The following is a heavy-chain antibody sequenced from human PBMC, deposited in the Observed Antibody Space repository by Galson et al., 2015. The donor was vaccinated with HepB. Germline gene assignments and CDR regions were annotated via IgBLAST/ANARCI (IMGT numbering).Heavy chain of an antibody. Sequence: SETLSLTCTVSGGSIRSYYWSWIRQPAGKGLEWIGRIYTSGSTNYNPSLKSRVSMSVDTSKNQFSLKLSSVTAADTAVYYCARGFYCGGDCYSFDYWGQGTLVTVSS. D-gene: IGHD2-21*02. CDR3: ARGFYCGGDCYSFDY. V-gene: IGHV4-4*07. CDR1: GGSIRSYY. CDR2: IYTSGST. J-gene: IGHJ4*02.